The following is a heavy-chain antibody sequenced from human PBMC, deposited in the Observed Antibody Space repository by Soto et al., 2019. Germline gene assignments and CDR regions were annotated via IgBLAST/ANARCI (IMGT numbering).Heavy chain of an antibody. Sequence: QVQLVQSGAEVKKPGASVKVSCKASGYTFTSYYMHWVRQAPGQGLEWMGIINPSGGSTSYAQKFQGRVTMTKDTSTSTVYMELSSRRSEDTAVYYCARLSPPFGELYEKQNDYWGQGTLVTVSS. CDR2: INPSGGST. D-gene: IGHD3-10*01. CDR1: GYTFTSYY. J-gene: IGHJ4*02. CDR3: ARLSPPFGELYEKQNDY. V-gene: IGHV1-46*01.